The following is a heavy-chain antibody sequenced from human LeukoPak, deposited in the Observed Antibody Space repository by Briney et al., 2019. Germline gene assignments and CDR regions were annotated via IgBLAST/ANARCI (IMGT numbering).Heavy chain of an antibody. Sequence: SETLSLTCTVSGGSINSSSYYWGWIRQPPGKGLEWIGYIYYSGSTNYNPSLKSRVTISVDTSKNQFSLKLSSVTAADTAVYYCARAVSDIVVVVAATDAFDIWGQGTMVTVSS. CDR3: ARAVSDIVVVVAATDAFDI. V-gene: IGHV4-61*05. J-gene: IGHJ3*02. D-gene: IGHD2-15*01. CDR1: GGSINSSSYY. CDR2: IYYSGST.